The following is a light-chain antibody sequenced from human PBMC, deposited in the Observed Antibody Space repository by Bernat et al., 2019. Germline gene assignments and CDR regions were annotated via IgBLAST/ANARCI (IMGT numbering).Light chain of an antibody. V-gene: IGKV1-27*01. CDR2: AAS. Sequence: DIQMTQSPSSLSASVGDRVTITCRASQGISNYLAWYQQKPGKVPKLLIYAASTLQSGVPSRFSGSGSGTDFTLTISSLQPEDVATYYCQKYNSAPPALTFGGGNKVEIK. CDR1: QGISNY. J-gene: IGKJ4*01. CDR3: QKYNSAPPALT.